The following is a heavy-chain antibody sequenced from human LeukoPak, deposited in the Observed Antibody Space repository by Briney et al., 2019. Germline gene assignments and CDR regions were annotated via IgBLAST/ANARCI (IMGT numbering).Heavy chain of an antibody. CDR1: GGTFSSYA. CDR2: IIPILGIA. D-gene: IGHD3-22*01. V-gene: IGHV1-69*04. Sequence: ASVKVSCKASGGTFSSYAISWVRQAPGQGLEWMGRIIPILGIANYAQKFQGRVTITADKSTSTAYMELSSLRSEDTAVYYCAKYYYDSSDLDYWGQGTLVTVSS. CDR3: AKYYYDSSDLDY. J-gene: IGHJ4*02.